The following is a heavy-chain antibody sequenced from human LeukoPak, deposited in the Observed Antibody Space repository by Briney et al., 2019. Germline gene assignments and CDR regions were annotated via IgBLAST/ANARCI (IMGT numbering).Heavy chain of an antibody. CDR2: ISPNSGGT. CDR1: GYSFIDYY. J-gene: IGHJ4*02. V-gene: IGHV1-2*06. D-gene: IGHD1-26*01. Sequence: ASVKVSCKVSGYSFIDYYLYWVRQAPGQGLEWMGRISPNSGGTNYAQKFQGRVTMTRDTSTSTTFMELSGLKVDDTAVYFCARERGTYYSIDYWGQGTLVTVSS. CDR3: ARERGTYYSIDY.